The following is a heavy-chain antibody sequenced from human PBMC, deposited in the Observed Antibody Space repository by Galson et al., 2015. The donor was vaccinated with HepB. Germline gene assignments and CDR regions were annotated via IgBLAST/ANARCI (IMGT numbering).Heavy chain of an antibody. D-gene: IGHD3-10*01. V-gene: IGHV4-59*04. Sequence: QVQLQESGPGLVKPAETLSLTCSLSGGSISTYYWSWIRQPPGKGLEWIGNIYYTGGTYYNPSLKSRVTISIDTSKNQFSLKVRSVTAADTAVYYCARQWSSGIDWGQGTLITVSS. CDR2: IYYTGGT. J-gene: IGHJ4*02. CDR1: GGSISTYY. CDR3: ARQWSSGID.